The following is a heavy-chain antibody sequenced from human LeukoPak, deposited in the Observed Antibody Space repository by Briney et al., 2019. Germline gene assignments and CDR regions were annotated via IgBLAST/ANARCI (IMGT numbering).Heavy chain of an antibody. D-gene: IGHD5-24*01. V-gene: IGHV3-30*18. CDR3: AKSRDGYNYYHYFDY. CDR1: GFTFSSYG. CDR2: ISYDGSNK. Sequence: GGSLRLSCAASGFTFSSYGMHWVRQAPGKGLEWVAVISYDGSNKYYADSVKGRFTISRDNSKNTLYLQMNGLRAEDTAVYYCAKSRDGYNYYHYFDYWGQGTLVTVSS. J-gene: IGHJ4*02.